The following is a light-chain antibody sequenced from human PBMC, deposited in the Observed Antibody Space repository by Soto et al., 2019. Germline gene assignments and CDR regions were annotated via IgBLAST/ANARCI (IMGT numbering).Light chain of an antibody. CDR3: SSYKSSSTPVV. Sequence: QSALPQPASVSGSPGQSITLSCTGTSSDVGFYNFVSWYQQHPGKAPKLMIYEVSNRPSGVSNRFSGSRSGNTVSLTISGLQAEDEADYYCSSYKSSSTPVVFGGGTKVTVL. CDR2: EVS. CDR1: SSDVGFYNF. V-gene: IGLV2-14*01. J-gene: IGLJ2*01.